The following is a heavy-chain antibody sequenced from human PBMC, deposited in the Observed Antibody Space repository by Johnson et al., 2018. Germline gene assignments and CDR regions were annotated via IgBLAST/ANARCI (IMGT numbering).Heavy chain of an antibody. CDR1: GFTFRSYW. D-gene: IGHD3-3*01. Sequence: VQLQESGGGLVQXGGSXRLXCAASGFTFRSYWMHWVRQAPGKGLVWVSSINSDGSSTTDADSVKGRFTIARDNTKNTLYLEMKSLRAEDTAGYYCARDPATIFGVVIPYYFDYWGQGTLVTVSS. V-gene: IGHV3-74*01. CDR2: INSDGSST. CDR3: ARDPATIFGVVIPYYFDY. J-gene: IGHJ4*02.